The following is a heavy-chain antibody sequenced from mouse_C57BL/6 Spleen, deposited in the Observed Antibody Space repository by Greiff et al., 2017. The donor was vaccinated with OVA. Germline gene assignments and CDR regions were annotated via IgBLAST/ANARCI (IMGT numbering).Heavy chain of an antibody. CDR1: GFTFSSYG. J-gene: IGHJ1*03. D-gene: IGHD2-1*01. CDR3: ARIYYGNRYWYFDV. V-gene: IGHV5-6*01. Sequence: EVKLVESGGDLVKPGGSLKLSCAASGFTFSSYGMSWVRQTPDKRLEWVATISSGGSYTYYPDSVKGRFTISRDNAKNTLYLQMSSLKSEDTAMYYGARIYYGNRYWYFDVWGTGTTVTVSS. CDR2: ISSGGSYT.